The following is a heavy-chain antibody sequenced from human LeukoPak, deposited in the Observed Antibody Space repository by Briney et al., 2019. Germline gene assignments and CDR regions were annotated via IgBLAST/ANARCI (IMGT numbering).Heavy chain of an antibody. Sequence: SETLSLTCTVSGGSISSSSYYWGWIGQPPGKGLEWIGSTHYSGSTYYNPSLKSRVTISVDTSKNQFSLKLSSVTAADTAVYYCARVVLLNYYDSSGYYVDYWGQGTLVTVSS. CDR1: GGSISSSSYY. J-gene: IGHJ4*02. V-gene: IGHV4-39*01. CDR3: ARVVLLNYYDSSGYYVDY. D-gene: IGHD3-22*01. CDR2: THYSGST.